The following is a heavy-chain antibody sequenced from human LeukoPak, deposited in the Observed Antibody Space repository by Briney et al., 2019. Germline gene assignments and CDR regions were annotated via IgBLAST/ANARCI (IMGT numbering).Heavy chain of an antibody. Sequence: SETLSLTCTVSGGSISGYYLSWIRQSPGKGLEWIGYIYYSGSTNYSPSLKSRVTISVDTSKNQFSLKLSSVTAADTAVYYCARDRTYYYGPYGMDVWGQGTTVTVSS. J-gene: IGHJ6*02. V-gene: IGHV4-59*01. D-gene: IGHD3-10*01. CDR3: ARDRTYYYGPYGMDV. CDR2: IYYSGST. CDR1: GGSISGYY.